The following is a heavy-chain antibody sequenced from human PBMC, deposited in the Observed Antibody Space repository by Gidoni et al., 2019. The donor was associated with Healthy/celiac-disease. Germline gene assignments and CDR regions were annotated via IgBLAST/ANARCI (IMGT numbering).Heavy chain of an antibody. CDR3: ARTSPPGLPWYFDY. Sequence: QVQLVQSGAEVKKPGSSVKVSCKASGGTFSSYAISWVGQAPGQGLEWMGGIIPIFGTANYAQKFQGRVTITADESTSTAYMELSSLRSEDTAVYYCARTSPPGLPWYFDYWGQGTLVTVSS. V-gene: IGHV1-69*01. J-gene: IGHJ4*02. CDR2: IIPIFGTA. CDR1: GGTFSSYA.